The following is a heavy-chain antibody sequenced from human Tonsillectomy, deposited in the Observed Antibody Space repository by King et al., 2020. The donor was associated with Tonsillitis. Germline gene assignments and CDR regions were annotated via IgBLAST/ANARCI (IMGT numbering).Heavy chain of an antibody. Sequence: VQLVESGAEVKKPGESLKISCKGSGYSFTTYWIGWVRQVPGKGLEWMGIIYPGDSDTRYSPSFQGQVTISADKSISTAHLQWSSLKASDTGMYYCARPRRVGYNSDAFDIWGQGTMVTVSS. V-gene: IGHV5-51*01. CDR3: ARPRRVGYNSDAFDI. CDR1: GYSFTTYW. D-gene: IGHD5-24*01. CDR2: IYPGDSDT. J-gene: IGHJ3*02.